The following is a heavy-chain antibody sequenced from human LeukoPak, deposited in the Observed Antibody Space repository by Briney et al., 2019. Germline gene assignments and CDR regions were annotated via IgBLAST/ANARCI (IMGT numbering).Heavy chain of an antibody. CDR2: IYYSGST. Sequence: PSETLPLTCTVSGGSISSYYWSWIRQPPGKGLEWIGYIYYSGSTNYNPSLKSRVTISVDTSKNHFSLKLSSVTAADTAVYYCARAAPGYSSSWTDAWYFDLWGRGTLVTVSS. D-gene: IGHD6-13*01. CDR3: ARAAPGYSSSWTDAWYFDL. V-gene: IGHV4-59*01. CDR1: GGSISSYY. J-gene: IGHJ2*01.